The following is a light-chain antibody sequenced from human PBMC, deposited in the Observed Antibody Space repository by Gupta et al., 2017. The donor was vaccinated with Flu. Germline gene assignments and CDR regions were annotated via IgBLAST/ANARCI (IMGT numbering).Light chain of an antibody. CDR2: GAS. J-gene: IGKJ2*01. V-gene: IGKV1-12*01. Sequence: GEAPELLVFGASTLQRGVPSRFSGNGSGTDFILNIRGLQPEDSGSYFCQQANSFPYTFGQGTKLQI. CDR3: QQANSFPYT.